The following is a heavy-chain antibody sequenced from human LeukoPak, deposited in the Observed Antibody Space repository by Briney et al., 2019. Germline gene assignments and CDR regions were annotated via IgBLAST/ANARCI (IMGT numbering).Heavy chain of an antibody. CDR2: IYYSEGT. V-gene: IGHV4-39*07. J-gene: IGHJ4*02. D-gene: IGHD5-12*01. CDR3: ARETLRFRFDY. CDR1: GDSISSRSYY. Sequence: PSETLSLTCTVSGDSISSRSYYWGWIRQPPGKGLEWIGSIYYSEGTYYNPSLKSRVTVSIDTSKNQFSLKLNSVTAADTAVYYCARETLRFRFDYWGQGTLVTVSS.